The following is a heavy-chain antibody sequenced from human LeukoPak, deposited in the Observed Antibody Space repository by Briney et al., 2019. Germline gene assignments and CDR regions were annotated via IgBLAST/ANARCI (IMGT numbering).Heavy chain of an antibody. Sequence: PSETLSLTCTVSGGSISSGDYYWSWIRQPPGKGLEWIGYIYYSGSTYYNPSLKSRVTISIDTSKNQFSLTLNSVTAADTAVYYCARAYSRSSFDYWGLGTLVTVSS. CDR3: ARAYSRSSFDY. CDR1: GGSISSGDYY. J-gene: IGHJ4*02. D-gene: IGHD6-6*01. CDR2: IYYSGST. V-gene: IGHV4-30-4*01.